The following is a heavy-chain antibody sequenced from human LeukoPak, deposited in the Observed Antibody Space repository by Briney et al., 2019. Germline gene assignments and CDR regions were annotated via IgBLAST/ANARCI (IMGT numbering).Heavy chain of an antibody. CDR3: VREYHGGYFDF. CDR2: VYPSAGTS. J-gene: IGHJ4*02. D-gene: IGHD3-16*01. Sequence: ASVKVSCKASGYIFISYYMHSGRQAPGQGLEWLGVVYPSAGTSDPAQRFRARITLSDDKSTSTAYIELRSLKSEEKAIYFCVREYHGGYFDFWGQGTLVTVSS. CDR1: GYIFISYY. V-gene: IGHV1-46*03.